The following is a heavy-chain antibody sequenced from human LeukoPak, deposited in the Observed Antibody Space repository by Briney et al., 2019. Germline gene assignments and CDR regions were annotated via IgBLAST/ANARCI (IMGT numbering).Heavy chain of an antibody. CDR3: ARDLDDYGDPTWPDY. CDR2: ISYDGSNK. Sequence: GRSLRLSCAAAGFTFSSYAMHWVRQAPGKGLEWVAVISYDGSNKYYADSVKGRFTISRDNSKNTLYLQMNSLRAEDTAVYYCARDLDDYGDPTWPDYWGQGTLVTVSS. CDR1: GFTFSSYA. V-gene: IGHV3-30*04. J-gene: IGHJ4*02. D-gene: IGHD4-17*01.